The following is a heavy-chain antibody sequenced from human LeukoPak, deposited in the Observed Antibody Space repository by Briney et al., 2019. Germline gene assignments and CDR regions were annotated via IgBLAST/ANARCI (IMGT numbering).Heavy chain of an antibody. CDR2: IYYSGST. CDR3: ARSPVYGSGSYYPYYFDY. V-gene: IGHV4-31*03. CDR1: GGSISSGGYY. D-gene: IGHD3-10*01. J-gene: IGHJ4*02. Sequence: PSPTPSLTCTVSGGSISSGGYYWSWIRQHPGKGLEWIGYIYYSGSTYYNPSLKSRVTISVDTSKNQFSLKLSSVTAADTAVYYCARSPVYGSGSYYPYYFDYWGQGTLVTVSS.